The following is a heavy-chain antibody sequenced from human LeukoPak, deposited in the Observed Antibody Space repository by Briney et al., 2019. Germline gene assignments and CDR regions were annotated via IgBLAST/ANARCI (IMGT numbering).Heavy chain of an antibody. V-gene: IGHV4-39*01. CDR2: IYYSGST. J-gene: IGHJ4*02. CDR3: ARAGYCSSTSCYRFDY. D-gene: IGHD2-2*01. CDR1: VGSISSSSYY. Sequence: SETLSLTCTVSVGSISSSSYYWGWIRQPPGKGLEWIGSIYYSGSTYYNPSLKSRVTISVDTSKNQFSLKLSSVTAADTAVYYCARAGYCSSTSCYRFDYWGQGTLVTVSS.